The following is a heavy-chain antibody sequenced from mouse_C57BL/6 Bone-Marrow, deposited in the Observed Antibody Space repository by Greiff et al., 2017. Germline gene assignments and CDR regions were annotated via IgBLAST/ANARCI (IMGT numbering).Heavy chain of an antibody. CDR3: ARQGRLWLRRGYFGV. Sequence: EVKLVESGGDLVKPGGSLKLSCAASGFTFSSYGMSWVRQTPDKRLEWVATISSGGSYTYYPDSVKGRFTISRDNAKNTLYLQMSRLKSEDTAMYYCARQGRLWLRRGYFGVWGTGTTVTVSS. CDR1: GFTFSSYG. D-gene: IGHD2-2*01. J-gene: IGHJ1*03. V-gene: IGHV5-6*01. CDR2: ISSGGSYT.